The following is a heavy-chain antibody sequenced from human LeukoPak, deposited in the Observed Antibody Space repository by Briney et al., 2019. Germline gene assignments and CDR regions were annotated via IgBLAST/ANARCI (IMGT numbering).Heavy chain of an antibody. CDR3: ARDPALEWERNWYFDL. Sequence: GGSLRLSCAASGFTFDDYAMHWVRQAPGKGLEWVANIKQDGSEKYYVDSVKGRFTISRDNAKNSLYLQMNSLRAEDTAVYYCARDPALEWERNWYFDLWGRGTLVTVSS. J-gene: IGHJ2*01. CDR2: IKQDGSEK. V-gene: IGHV3-7*01. D-gene: IGHD1-26*01. CDR1: GFTFDDYA.